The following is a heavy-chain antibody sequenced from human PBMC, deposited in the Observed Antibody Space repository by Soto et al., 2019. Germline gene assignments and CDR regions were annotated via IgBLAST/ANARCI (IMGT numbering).Heavy chain of an antibody. J-gene: IGHJ3*02. CDR2: TYYRSKWYN. D-gene: IGHD3-10*01. CDR1: GDSVSGNSAA. CDR3: AREVAMVRGVIITGYDAFDI. V-gene: IGHV6-1*01. Sequence: SQTLSLTCAISGDSVSGNSAAWNLIRQSPSRGLEWLGRTYYRSKWYNDYAVSVKSRITINPDTSKNQFSLQLNSVTPEDTAVYYCAREVAMVRGVIITGYDAFDIWGQGTMVTVSS.